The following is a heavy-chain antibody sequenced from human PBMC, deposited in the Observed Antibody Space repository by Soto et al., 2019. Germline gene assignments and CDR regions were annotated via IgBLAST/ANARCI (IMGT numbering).Heavy chain of an antibody. D-gene: IGHD6-19*01. J-gene: IGHJ4*02. Sequence: SETLSLTCSVSGACVSSGSFYWSWIRQPPGKGLEWIGFIYNNETFNYNPSLKSRVTLSVDTSKHQFSLKLSSVTAADTAVYYCARVPLRYSSSHNFDSWGQGALATVSS. V-gene: IGHV4-61*01. CDR3: ARVPLRYSSSHNFDS. CDR2: IYNNETF. CDR1: GACVSSGSFY.